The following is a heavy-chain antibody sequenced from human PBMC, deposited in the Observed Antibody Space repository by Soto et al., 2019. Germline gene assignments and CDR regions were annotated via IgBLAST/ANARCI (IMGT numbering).Heavy chain of an antibody. CDR3: ARVPNSSSWSYYYYGMDV. D-gene: IGHD6-13*01. CDR2: ISAYNGNT. J-gene: IGHJ6*02. V-gene: IGHV1-18*01. CDR1: GYTFTSYG. Sequence: ASVKVSCKASGYTFTSYGISWVRQAPGQGLEWMGWISAYNGNTNYAQKLQGRVTMTTDTSTSTAYMELRSLRSDDTAVYYCARVPNSSSWSYYYYGMDVWGQGTKVTVSS.